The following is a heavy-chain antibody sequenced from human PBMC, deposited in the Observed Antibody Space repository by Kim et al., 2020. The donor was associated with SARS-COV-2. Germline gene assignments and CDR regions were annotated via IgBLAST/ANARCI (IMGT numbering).Heavy chain of an antibody. J-gene: IGHJ2*01. CDR1: GCSISSYY. D-gene: IGHD5-12*01. CDR3: ARGGHSGYDLRWYFVL. V-gene: IGHV4-59*01. CDR2: IYYSGST. Sequence: SETLSLTCTVSGCSISSYYWNWIRQPPGKGLEWIGYIYYSGSTNYNPYLKSRGSISLDTSKNQIPLMLISVTAADTAVYYYARGGHSGYDLRWYFVLWGR.